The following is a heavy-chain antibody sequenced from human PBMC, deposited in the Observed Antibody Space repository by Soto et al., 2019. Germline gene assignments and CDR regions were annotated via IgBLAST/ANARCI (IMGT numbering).Heavy chain of an antibody. CDR1: GGTFSSYA. CDR3: ARHTGGYDISYFDY. J-gene: IGHJ4*02. D-gene: IGHD5-12*01. Sequence: SVKVSCKASGGTFSSYAISWVRQAPGQGLEWMGGIIPIFGTANYAQKFQGRVTITADESMSTAYMELSSLRSEDTAVYYCARHTGGYDISYFDYWGQGTLVTVSS. CDR2: IIPIFGTA. V-gene: IGHV1-69*13.